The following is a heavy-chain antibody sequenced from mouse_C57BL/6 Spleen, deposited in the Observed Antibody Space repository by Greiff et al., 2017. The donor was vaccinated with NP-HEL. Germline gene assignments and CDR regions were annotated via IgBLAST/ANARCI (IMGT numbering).Heavy chain of an antibody. J-gene: IGHJ1*03. CDR1: GYSITSGYY. Sequence: EVQVVESGPGLVKPSQSLSLTCSVTGYSITSGYYWNWIRQFPGNKLEWMGYISYDGSNNYNPSLKNRISITRDTSKNQFFLKLNSVTTEDTATYYCAREDIPRYFDVWGTGTTVTVSS. V-gene: IGHV3-6*01. CDR2: ISYDGSN. CDR3: AREDIPRYFDV.